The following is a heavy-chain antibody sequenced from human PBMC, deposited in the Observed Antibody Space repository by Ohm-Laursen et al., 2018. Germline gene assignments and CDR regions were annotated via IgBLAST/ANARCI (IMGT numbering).Heavy chain of an antibody. CDR3: VRDLIDYNKVGYGMDV. D-gene: IGHD3-9*01. CDR1: GFSLSTSGMC. CDR2: IDWDDDK. J-gene: IGHJ6*02. Sequence: PTQTLTLTCTFSGFSLSTSGMCVSWIRQPPGKALEWLARIDWDDDKYYSTPLKTRLTISKDTSKNQVVLTMTNMDPVDTATYYCVRDLIDYNKVGYGMDVWGQGTSVTVSS. V-gene: IGHV2-70*11.